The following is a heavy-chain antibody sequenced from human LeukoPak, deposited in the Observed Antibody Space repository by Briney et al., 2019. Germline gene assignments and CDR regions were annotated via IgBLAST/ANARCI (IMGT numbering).Heavy chain of an antibody. CDR3: ARGYYDILTGPYYYYMDV. CDR2: INPNSSGT. J-gene: IGHJ6*03. V-gene: IGHV1-2*02. CDR1: GYTFTGYY. Sequence: ASVKVSCKASGYTFTGYYMHWVRQAHGQGHEWMGWINPNSSGTNYAQKFQGRVTMTKDPSISTAYMELSRLRSDDTAVYYCARGYYDILTGPYYYYMDVWGKGTTVTISS. D-gene: IGHD3-9*01.